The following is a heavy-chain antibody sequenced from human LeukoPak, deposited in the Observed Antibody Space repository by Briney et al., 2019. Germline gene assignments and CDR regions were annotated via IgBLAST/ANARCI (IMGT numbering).Heavy chain of an antibody. CDR3: AHTQIYDSVRFFDD. CDR2: IYWDDDK. V-gene: IGHV2-5*02. D-gene: IGHD3-10*01. CDR1: GFSLTTSGVG. J-gene: IGHJ4*02. Sequence: SGPTLVKPTQTLTLTCAFSGFSLTTSGVGVGWIRQPPGKALEWLALIYWDDDKRYSPSLKTRLTITRDTSKNQVVLTMTNMDPVDTATYYCAHTQIYDSVRFFDDWGQGTLVTVSS.